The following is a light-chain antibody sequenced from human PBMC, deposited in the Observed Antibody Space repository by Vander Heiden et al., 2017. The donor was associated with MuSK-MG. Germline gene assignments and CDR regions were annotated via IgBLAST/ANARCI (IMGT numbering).Light chain of an antibody. Sequence: DGVMTQTARSLSVTAAQPASIYCKSSQSLLHSDGKTYLYWYLQKPGQPPQLLIYEVSNRFSGVPDTFNGQGSRTDFTLKISRVDAEDIRLYYCNGRIPLGWTFGQGTKVEIK. J-gene: IGKJ1*01. V-gene: IGKV2D-29*01. CDR1: QSLLHSDGKTY. CDR2: EVS. CDR3: NGRIPLGWT.